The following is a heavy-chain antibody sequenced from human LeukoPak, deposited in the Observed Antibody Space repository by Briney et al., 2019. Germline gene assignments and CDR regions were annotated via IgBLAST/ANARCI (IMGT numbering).Heavy chain of an antibody. V-gene: IGHV3-23*01. CDR2: ISGSGGST. Sequence: GGSLRLSCAASGFTFSSYAMSWVRQAPGKGLEWVSAISGSGGSTYYADSVKGRFTISRDNSKNTLYLQMNSLRAEDTAVYYCAKDAVVVTAMMVYYFDYWGQGTLVTVSS. J-gene: IGHJ4*02. CDR1: GFTFSSYA. D-gene: IGHD2-21*02. CDR3: AKDAVVVTAMMVYYFDY.